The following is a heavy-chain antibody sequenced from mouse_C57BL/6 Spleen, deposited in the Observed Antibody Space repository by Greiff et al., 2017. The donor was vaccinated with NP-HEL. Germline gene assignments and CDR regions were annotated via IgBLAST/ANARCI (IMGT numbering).Heavy chain of an antibody. CDR1: GFNIKDDY. Sequence: EVKLVESGAELVRPGASVKLSCTASGFNIKDDYMHWVKQRPEQGLEWIGWIDPENGDTEYASKFQGKATITADTSSNTAYLQLSSLTSEDTAVYYCTTGTRDYWGQGTTLTVSS. V-gene: IGHV14-4*01. D-gene: IGHD3-3*01. CDR2: IDPENGDT. J-gene: IGHJ2*01. CDR3: TTGTRDY.